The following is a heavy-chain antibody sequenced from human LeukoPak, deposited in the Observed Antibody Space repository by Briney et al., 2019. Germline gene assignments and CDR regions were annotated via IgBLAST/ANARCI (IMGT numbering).Heavy chain of an antibody. CDR3: ARQIAAAGYFDY. CDR1: GGSFSDYY. D-gene: IGHD6-13*01. J-gene: IGHJ4*02. V-gene: IGHV4-34*01. Sequence: SETLSLTCAVYGGSFSDYYWSWIRQPPGKGLEWIGEINHSGSTNYNPSLKSRVTISEDTSKNQFSLKLNSVTAADTAVYYCARQIAAAGYFDYWGQGTLVIVSS. CDR2: INHSGST.